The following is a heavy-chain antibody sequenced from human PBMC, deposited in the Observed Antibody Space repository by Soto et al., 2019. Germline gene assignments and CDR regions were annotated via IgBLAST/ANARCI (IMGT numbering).Heavy chain of an antibody. J-gene: IGHJ4*02. Sequence: SETSLTCAVSGGSFSGYYWSWIRQPPGKGLEWIGEINHSGSTNYNPSLKSRVTISVDTSKNQFSLKLSSVTAADTAVYYCARGENNWNYFDYWGQGTLVTVSS. CDR1: GGSFSGYY. V-gene: IGHV4-34*01. CDR2: INHSGST. D-gene: IGHD1-20*01. CDR3: ARGENNWNYFDY.